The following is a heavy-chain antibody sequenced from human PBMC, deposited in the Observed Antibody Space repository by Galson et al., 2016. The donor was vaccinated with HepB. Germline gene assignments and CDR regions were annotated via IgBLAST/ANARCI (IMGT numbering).Heavy chain of an antibody. CDR2: LYLDGSA. V-gene: IGHV3-53*01. CDR1: GFTLSGDY. CDR3: AKVSFSFGGSYPFDY. Sequence: SLRLSCAVSGFTLSGDYVTWVRQAPGAGLQWVSLLYLDGSAYYADSVKGRFTISRDNSKNTLYLQMNSLRAEDTAVYYCAKVSFSFGGSYPFDYWGQGTLVTVSS. J-gene: IGHJ4*02. D-gene: IGHD1-26*01.